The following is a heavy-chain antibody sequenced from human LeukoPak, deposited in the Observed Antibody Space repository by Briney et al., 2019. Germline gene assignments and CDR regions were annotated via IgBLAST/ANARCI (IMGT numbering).Heavy chain of an antibody. CDR3: TRPKVVADYGFDY. CDR2: MNPNSGNT. V-gene: IGHV1-8*01. Sequence: ASVKVSCKASGYTFTNYEINWVRQATRQGLEWMGWMNPNSGNTGYAQKFQDRVTMTRNTSISTAYMELSSLRSEDTAVYYCTRPKVVADYGFDYWGQGTLVTVSS. D-gene: IGHD2-15*01. J-gene: IGHJ4*02. CDR1: GYTFTNYE.